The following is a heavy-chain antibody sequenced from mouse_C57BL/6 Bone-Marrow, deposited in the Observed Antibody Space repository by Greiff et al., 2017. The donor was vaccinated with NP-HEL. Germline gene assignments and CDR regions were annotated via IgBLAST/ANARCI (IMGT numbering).Heavy chain of an antibody. CDR1: GYTFTSYW. CDR3: ASFITSWYFDV. Sequence: QVQLKQPGAELVKPGASVKLSCKASGYTFTSYWMHWVKQRPGQGLEWIGMIHPNSGSTNYNEKFKSKATLTVDKSSSTAYMQLSSLTSEDSAVYYCASFITSWYFDVWGTGTTVTVSS. V-gene: IGHV1-64*01. CDR2: IHPNSGST. J-gene: IGHJ1*03. D-gene: IGHD1-1*01.